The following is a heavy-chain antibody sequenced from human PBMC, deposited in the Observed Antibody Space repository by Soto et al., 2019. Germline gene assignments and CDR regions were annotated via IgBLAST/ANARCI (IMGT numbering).Heavy chain of an antibody. D-gene: IGHD3-16*01. Sequence: SETLSLTCAVYGGSFSGYYWSWIRQPPGKGLEWIGYIYHSGSTYYNPSLKSRVTISVDRSKNQFSLKLSSVTAADTAVYYCARGPPFHWGQGTLVTVS. V-gene: IGHV4-34*01. CDR2: IYHSGST. J-gene: IGHJ4*02. CDR1: GGSFSGYY. CDR3: ARGPPFH.